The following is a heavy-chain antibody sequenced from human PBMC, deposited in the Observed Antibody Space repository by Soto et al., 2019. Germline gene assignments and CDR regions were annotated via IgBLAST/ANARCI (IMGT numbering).Heavy chain of an antibody. CDR2: IYYSGST. J-gene: IGHJ4*02. V-gene: IGHV4-31*03. CDR1: GGSISSGGYY. Sequence: SETLSLTCTVSGGSISSGGYYWSWIRQHPGKGLEWIGYIYYSGSTYYNPSLKSRVTISVDTSKNQFSLKLSSVTAADTAVCYCARNPNYYDSSGYIGLLDYWGQGTLVTVSS. D-gene: IGHD3-22*01. CDR3: ARNPNYYDSSGYIGLLDY.